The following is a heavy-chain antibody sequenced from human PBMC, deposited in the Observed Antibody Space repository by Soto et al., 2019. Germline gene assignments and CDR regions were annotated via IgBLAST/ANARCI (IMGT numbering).Heavy chain of an antibody. Sequence: QVQLVQSGAEVKKPGSSVKVSCKASGGTFSSYAISWVRQAPGQGLEWMGGIIPIFGTTNYAQKFQGRVTITADESTSTAYMELSSLRSEDTAVYYCARSYHSSGWYVSMDAFDIWGQGTMVTVSS. D-gene: IGHD6-19*01. V-gene: IGHV1-69*01. CDR2: IIPIFGTT. CDR1: GGTFSSYA. J-gene: IGHJ3*02. CDR3: ARSYHSSGWYVSMDAFDI.